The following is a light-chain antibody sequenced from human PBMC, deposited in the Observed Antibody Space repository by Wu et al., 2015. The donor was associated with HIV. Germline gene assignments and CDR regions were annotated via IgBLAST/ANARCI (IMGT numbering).Light chain of an antibody. Sequence: EIVMTQSPATLSVSPGERATLSCRASQSVSSNLAWYQQKTGQAPRLLIYGTSNRATGIGDRFSGSGSGTDFTLTINRLEPEDFAMYYCQQYSGSPPVTFGGGTRVEI. CDR1: QSVSSN. J-gene: IGKJ4*01. CDR3: QQYSGSPPVT. CDR2: GTS. V-gene: IGKV3-20*01.